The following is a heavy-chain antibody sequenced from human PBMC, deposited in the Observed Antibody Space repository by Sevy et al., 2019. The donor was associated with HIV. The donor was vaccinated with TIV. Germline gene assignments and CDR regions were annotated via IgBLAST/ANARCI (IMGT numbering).Heavy chain of an antibody. CDR2: SLHSGST. CDR3: ARGLYLDY. V-gene: IGHV4-38-2*02. D-gene: IGHD3-10*01. Sequence: SETLSLTCTVSGYSISSGYYWGWIRQPPGRGLGWIGSSLHSGSTYCNPSLESRVTISVDTSKNQFSLKMSSVTAADTAEYYCARGLYLDYWGQGILVTVSS. CDR1: GYSISSGYY. J-gene: IGHJ4*02.